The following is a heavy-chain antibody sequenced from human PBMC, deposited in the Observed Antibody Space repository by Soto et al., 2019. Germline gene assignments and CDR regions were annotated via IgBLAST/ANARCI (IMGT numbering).Heavy chain of an antibody. V-gene: IGHV1-46*03. CDR3: SRGLWQWLFDY. Sequence: QVQLVQSGAEVKKPGASVMVSCRASGYTFTSHYMHWVRQAPGQGLEWTGMIDPSGGATTYAQKFQGRVTRTRDTSTTTVYMELSSLTPEDTAVYSCSRGLWQWLFDYWGQGTLVTVSS. CDR1: GYTFTSHY. D-gene: IGHD6-19*01. CDR2: IDPSGGAT. J-gene: IGHJ4*02.